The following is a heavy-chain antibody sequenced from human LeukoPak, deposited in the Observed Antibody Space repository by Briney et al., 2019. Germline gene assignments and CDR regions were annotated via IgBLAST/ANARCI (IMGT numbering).Heavy chain of an antibody. J-gene: IGHJ4*02. D-gene: IGHD2-15*01. CDR3: ARDSGSGGSCLDY. CDR1: RFSFSSYF. Sequence: GGSLRLSCEASRFSFSSYFLHWVRQAPGKGLEWVACIYPDGNNKDYADSVKGRFIISRDNAKNSLYLQMNSLRAEDTAVYYCARDSGSGGSCLDYWGQGTLVTVSS. CDR2: IYPDGNNK. V-gene: IGHV3-30*04.